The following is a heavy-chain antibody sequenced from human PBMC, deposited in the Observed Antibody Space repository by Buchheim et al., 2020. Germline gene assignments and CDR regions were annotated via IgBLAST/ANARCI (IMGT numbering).Heavy chain of an antibody. V-gene: IGHV3-30-3*01. CDR3: ARGSHRLRYFDWLEDY. CDR2: ISYDGSNK. CDR1: GFTFSSYA. D-gene: IGHD3-9*01. J-gene: IGHJ4*02. Sequence: QVQLVESGGGVVQPGRSLRLSCAASGFTFSSYAMHWVRQAPGKGLEWVAVISYDGSNKYYADSVKGRFTISRDNSKNTLYLQMNSLRAEDTAVYYCARGSHRLRYFDWLEDYWGQGTL.